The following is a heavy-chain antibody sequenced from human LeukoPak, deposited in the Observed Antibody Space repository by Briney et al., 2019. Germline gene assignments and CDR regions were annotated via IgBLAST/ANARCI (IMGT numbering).Heavy chain of an antibody. CDR3: AREEDIVVVPAAIWAFDI. J-gene: IGHJ3*02. CDR2: IYTSRST. V-gene: IGHV4-59*10. D-gene: IGHD2-2*02. CDR1: GVSFSGYY. Sequence: SETLSRTCAGYGVSFSGYYWGWLRQPPGKGLEWFGRIYTSRSTNYNPCVKCRVTMSGDTSNTPFTLELSSVTAGDTVVYYCAREEDIVVVPAAIWAFDIWGQGTMVTVSS.